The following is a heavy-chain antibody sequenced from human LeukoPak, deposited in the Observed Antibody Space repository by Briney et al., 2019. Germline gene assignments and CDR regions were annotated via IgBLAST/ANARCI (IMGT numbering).Heavy chain of an antibody. J-gene: IGHJ6*02. CDR2: ISSSSSYI. V-gene: IGHV3-21*01. Sequence: VGSLRLSCAASGFTFSSYSMNWVRQAPGKGLEWVSSISSSSSYIYYADSVKGRFTISRDNAKNSLYLQMNSLRAEDTAVYYCAGGATYYYYGMDVWGQGTTVTVSS. CDR3: AGGATYYYYGMDV. D-gene: IGHD1-26*01. CDR1: GFTFSSYS.